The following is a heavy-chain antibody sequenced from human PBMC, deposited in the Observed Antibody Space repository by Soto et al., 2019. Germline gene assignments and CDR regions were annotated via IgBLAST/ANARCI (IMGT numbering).Heavy chain of an antibody. V-gene: IGHV3-23*01. Sequence: GGSLRLSCAASGFTFSNYAMNWVRQAPGRGQEWVSAVSGSGSRTYYADSVKGRFTISRDNSKNTLYLQMNSLRGEDTAVYYCAKDLRGYFRPADNWGQGTLVTVSS. CDR3: AKDLRGYFRPADN. CDR1: GFTFSNYA. J-gene: IGHJ4*02. CDR2: VSGSGSRT. D-gene: IGHD6-25*01.